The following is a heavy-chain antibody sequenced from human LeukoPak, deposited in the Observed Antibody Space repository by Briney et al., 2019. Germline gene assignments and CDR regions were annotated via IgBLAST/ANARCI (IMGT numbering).Heavy chain of an antibody. J-gene: IGHJ5*02. D-gene: IGHD3-3*01. CDR1: GGSISSYY. Sequence: PSETLSLTCTVSGGSISSYYWSWIRQSPGKGREWIGFIYTSEETNYNPSLKSRVTISVDTSKNQFSLKMSSVTAADTAVYYCARHARITIFEGWLDPWGQGTLVTVSS. V-gene: IGHV4-4*09. CDR3: ARHARITIFEGWLDP. CDR2: IYTSEET.